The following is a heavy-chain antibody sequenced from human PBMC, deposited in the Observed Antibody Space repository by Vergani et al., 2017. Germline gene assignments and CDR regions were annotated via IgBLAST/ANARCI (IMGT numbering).Heavy chain of an antibody. D-gene: IGHD3-10*01. CDR2: IIPTFGTA. Sequence: QVQLVQSGAEVKKPGASVKVSCKASGYTFTGYYMHWVRQAPGQGLEWMGGIIPTFGTANYAQKFQGRVTITADKSTSTAYMELSSLRSEDTAVYYCARGFAMRVAFDIWGQGTMVTVSS. CDR1: GYTFTGYY. V-gene: IGHV1-69*06. J-gene: IGHJ3*02. CDR3: ARGFAMRVAFDI.